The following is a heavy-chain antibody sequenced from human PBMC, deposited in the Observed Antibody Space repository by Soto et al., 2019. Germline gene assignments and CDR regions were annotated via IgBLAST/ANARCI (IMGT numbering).Heavy chain of an antibody. V-gene: IGHV3-23*01. CDR1: GFPLSNYA. J-gene: IGHJ5*02. CDR3: ATLVVVAATYNWFDP. D-gene: IGHD2-15*01. CDR2: ISVSGDST. Sequence: GGSLRLSCAASGFPLSNYAMSWVRQAPGKGLEWVSAISVSGDSTYYADSVKGRFTISRDNSKNTLYLQMNSLRAEDTAVYYCATLVVVAATYNWFDPWGQGTPVTVSS.